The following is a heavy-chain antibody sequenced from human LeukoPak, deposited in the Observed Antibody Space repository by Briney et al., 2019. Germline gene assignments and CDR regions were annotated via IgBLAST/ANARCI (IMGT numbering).Heavy chain of an antibody. CDR3: ARDNPTLFDY. CDR2: IIPIFGTA. CDR1: GYTFTSYG. J-gene: IGHJ4*02. V-gene: IGHV1-69*13. Sequence: SVKVSCKASGYTFTSYGISWVRQAPGQGLEWMGGIIPIFGTANYAQKFQGRVTITADESTSTAYMELSSLRSEDTAVYYCARDNPTLFDYWGQGTLVTVSS.